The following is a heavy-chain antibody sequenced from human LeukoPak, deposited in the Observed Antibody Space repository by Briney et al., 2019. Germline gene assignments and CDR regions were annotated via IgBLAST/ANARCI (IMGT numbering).Heavy chain of an antibody. D-gene: IGHD3-22*01. CDR3: AREITYQHSSAYDY. V-gene: IGHV3-21*01. Sequence: PGGSLRLSCAASGFTFSSYSMNWVRQAPGKGLEWVSSISSSSSYIYYADSVKGRFTISRDNAKNSLYLEMNSLRAEDTALYFCAREITYQHSSAYDYWGQGTPVTASS. CDR1: GFTFSSYS. J-gene: IGHJ4*02. CDR2: ISSSSSYI.